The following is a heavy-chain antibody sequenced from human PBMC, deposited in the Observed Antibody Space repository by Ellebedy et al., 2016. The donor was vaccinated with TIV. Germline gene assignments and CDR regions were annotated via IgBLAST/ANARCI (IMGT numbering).Heavy chain of an antibody. V-gene: IGHV1-24*01. J-gene: IGHJ4*02. Sequence: ASVKVSXKVSGYTLIELPIQWLRQAPGKGPEWLGGLDPEDGERIYAQKFQGRVTMTEDTSTDTAYMELSSLRAEDTAVYYCATGAVAGEYWGQGTLVTVSS. D-gene: IGHD6-19*01. CDR2: LDPEDGER. CDR3: ATGAVAGEY. CDR1: GYTLIELP.